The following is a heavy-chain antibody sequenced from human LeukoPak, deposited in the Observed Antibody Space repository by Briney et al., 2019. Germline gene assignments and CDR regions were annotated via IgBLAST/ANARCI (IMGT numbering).Heavy chain of an antibody. CDR3: ARVSPNTVTTLQYSDY. Sequence: GGSLRLSCAASGFTFSSYWMSWVRQAPGRGLEWVANIKQDGSEKYYVDSVKGRFTISRDNAKNSLYLQMNSLRAEDTAVYYCARVSPNTVTTLQYSDYWGQGTLVTVSS. CDR1: GFTFSSYW. D-gene: IGHD4-17*01. J-gene: IGHJ4*02. CDR2: IKQDGSEK. V-gene: IGHV3-7*01.